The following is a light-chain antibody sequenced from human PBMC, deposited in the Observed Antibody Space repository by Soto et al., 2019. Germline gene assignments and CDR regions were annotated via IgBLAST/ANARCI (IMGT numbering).Light chain of an antibody. CDR3: QQFDNLLLT. CDR2: DAS. J-gene: IGKJ4*01. Sequence: DIQLTQSPSSLSASVGDRVTITCQASQDISNYLNWYQQKPGKAPKILIYDASNLATGVPSRFSGSGSGTDFTFTISSLQPEDIATYYCQQFDNLLLTFGGGTKVEIK. V-gene: IGKV1-33*01. CDR1: QDISNY.